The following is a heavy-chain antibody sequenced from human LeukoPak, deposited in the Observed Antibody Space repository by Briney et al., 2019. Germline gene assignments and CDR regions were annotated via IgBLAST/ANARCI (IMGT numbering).Heavy chain of an antibody. Sequence: GGSLRLSCAASRFTFSNAWMNWVRQAPGKGLEWVGRIKSKADGETTDYAAPVKGRFTISRDDSNNMVYLQMNGLKIEDTAVYYCAIDEPNYAPYDFDYWGQGTLVTVSS. V-gene: IGHV3-15*01. CDR1: RFTFSNAW. CDR3: AIDEPNYAPYDFDY. J-gene: IGHJ4*02. D-gene: IGHD4/OR15-4a*01. CDR2: IKSKADGETT.